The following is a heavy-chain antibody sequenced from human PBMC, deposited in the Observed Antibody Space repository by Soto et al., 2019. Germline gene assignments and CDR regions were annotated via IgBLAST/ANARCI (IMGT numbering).Heavy chain of an antibody. CDR3: ARDREGNYYDSSGLFDY. D-gene: IGHD3-22*01. J-gene: IGHJ4*02. Sequence: VKVSCKASGGTFSSYAISWVRQAPGQGLEWMGGIIPIFGTANYAQKFQGRVTITRDTSASTAYMELSSLRSEDTAVYYCARDREGNYYDSSGLFDYWGQGTLVTVSS. V-gene: IGHV1-69*05. CDR2: IIPIFGTA. CDR1: GGTFSSYA.